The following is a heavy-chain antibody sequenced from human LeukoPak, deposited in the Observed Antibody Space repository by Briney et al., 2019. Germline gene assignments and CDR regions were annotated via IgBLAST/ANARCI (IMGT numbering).Heavy chain of an antibody. D-gene: IGHD2-8*01. V-gene: IGHV4-59*01. CDR1: GGSIRTYY. CDR3: ARSGHKTNGFDY. Sequence: SETLSLTCTVSGGSIRTYYWSWIRQPPGKGPEWIGYIYYSGSTNYSPSLQSRVTISVDTSRNQFSLRLSSVTAADTAMYYCARSGHKTNGFDYWGQGTLVTVSS. CDR2: IYYSGST. J-gene: IGHJ4*02.